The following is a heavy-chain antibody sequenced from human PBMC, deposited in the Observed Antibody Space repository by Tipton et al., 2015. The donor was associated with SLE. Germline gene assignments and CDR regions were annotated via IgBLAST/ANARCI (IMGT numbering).Heavy chain of an antibody. D-gene: IGHD3-16*01. J-gene: IGHJ4*02. V-gene: IGHV3-23*03. CDR3: AGGISSTRDY. Sequence: GSLRLSCAASGFTFRSYPMTWVRQAPGKGLEWVSVIYSGGSTYYADSVKGRFTISRDDSKNTLYLQMNSLRPEDTAVYYCAGGISSTRDYWGRGTLVTVSS. CDR1: GFTFRSYP. CDR2: IYSGGST.